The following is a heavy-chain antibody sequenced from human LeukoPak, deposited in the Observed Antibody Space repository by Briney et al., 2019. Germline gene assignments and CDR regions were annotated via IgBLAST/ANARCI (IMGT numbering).Heavy chain of an antibody. J-gene: IGHJ4*02. CDR1: GFTFISYA. D-gene: IGHD3-9*01. CDR2: ISYDGSNK. CDR3: ARDPSGYSANFDY. Sequence: GGSLRLSCAASGFTFISYAMHWVRQAPGKGLEWVAVISYDGSNKYYADSVKGRFTISRDNSKNTLYLQMNSLRAEDTAVYYCARDPSGYSANFDYWGQGTLVTVSS. V-gene: IGHV3-30-3*01.